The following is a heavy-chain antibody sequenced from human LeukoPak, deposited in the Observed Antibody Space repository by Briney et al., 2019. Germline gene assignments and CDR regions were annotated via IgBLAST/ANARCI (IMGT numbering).Heavy chain of an antibody. D-gene: IGHD5-18*01. V-gene: IGHV4-39*07. CDR1: GGSISSSSYY. Sequence: SETLSLTCTVSGGSISSSSYYWGRIRPPPGKGLEWLGSIYYSGSTYYHPSLKSRVTISVDTSKNQFSLKLSSVTAADTAVYYCARDLSYGYYYWGQGTLVTVSS. J-gene: IGHJ4*02. CDR3: ARDLSYGYYY. CDR2: IYYSGST.